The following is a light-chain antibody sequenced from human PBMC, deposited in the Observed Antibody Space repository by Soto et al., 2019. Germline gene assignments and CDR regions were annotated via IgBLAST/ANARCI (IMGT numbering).Light chain of an antibody. CDR3: GSYTTSSTWV. J-gene: IGLJ3*02. CDR2: EVT. CDR1: SSDVGGYNY. Sequence: QSALTQPASVSGSPGQSITISCTGTSSDVGGYNYVSWYQQHPGKAPKLMIYEVTNRPSGVSDRFSGSKSGNTASLTISGLQAEDEADYYCGSYTTSSTWVFGGGTKLPS. V-gene: IGLV2-14*01.